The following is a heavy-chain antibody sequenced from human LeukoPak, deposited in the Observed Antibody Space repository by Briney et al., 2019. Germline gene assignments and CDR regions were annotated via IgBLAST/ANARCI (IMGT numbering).Heavy chain of an antibody. V-gene: IGHV3-74*01. CDR3: ASFEYSSSSGYSYSYMDV. Sequence: PGGSLRLSCVASGFTFSSYWMHWVRQAPGKGLVWVPRINSDESSTSYADSVKGRFTISRDNAKNTLYLQMNSLRAEDTAVYYCASFEYSSSSGYSYSYMDVWGKGTTVTVSS. CDR2: INSDESST. CDR1: GFTFSSYW. J-gene: IGHJ6*03. D-gene: IGHD6-6*01.